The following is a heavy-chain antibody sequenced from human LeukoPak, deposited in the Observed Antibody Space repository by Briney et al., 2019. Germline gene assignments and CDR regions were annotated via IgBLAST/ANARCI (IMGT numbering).Heavy chain of an antibody. V-gene: IGHV3-49*04. CDR2: VRSKNYRGTA. Sequence: GSLRLSCIASGFSFADHAMSWVRQAPGKGLEWVAFVRSKNYRGTAEYAASVRGRFTISRDDSMSIAYLQMNSLETEDTAVYFCARGPIDLWLYYSMDVWGQGTTVIVSS. CDR3: ARGPIDLWLYYSMDV. CDR1: GFSFADHA. D-gene: IGHD5-18*01. J-gene: IGHJ6*02.